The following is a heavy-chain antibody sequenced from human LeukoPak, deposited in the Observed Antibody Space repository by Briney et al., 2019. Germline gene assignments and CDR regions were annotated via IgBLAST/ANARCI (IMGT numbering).Heavy chain of an antibody. J-gene: IGHJ4*02. D-gene: IGHD2-8*02. CDR1: GITLSNYG. Sequence: AGGSLRLSCAVSGITLSNYGMSWVRQAPGKGLESVACIIDSGGSTNYADSVKGRFTIHTANTKNTLYLQTNRMRAEDTDVYFCAKRGGVIRVIRVGFHKEDYYFDSSGEGALVTVSS. V-gene: IGHV3-23*01. CDR3: AKRGGVIRVIRVGFHKEDYYFDS. CDR2: IIDSGGST.